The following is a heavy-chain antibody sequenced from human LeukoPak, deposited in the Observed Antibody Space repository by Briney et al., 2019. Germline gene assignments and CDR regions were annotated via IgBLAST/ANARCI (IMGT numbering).Heavy chain of an antibody. CDR1: GVSFSGYY. Sequence: SETLSLTCAVYGVSFSGYYWSWLRQPPGKGLEWIGEINHSGSTNYNPSLKSRVTISVDTSKNQFSLKLSSVTAADTAVYYCARVRSDSGLPDYGGQGTLVTVPS. V-gene: IGHV4-34*01. CDR2: INHSGST. CDR3: ARVRSDSGLPDY. D-gene: IGHD1-26*01. J-gene: IGHJ4*02.